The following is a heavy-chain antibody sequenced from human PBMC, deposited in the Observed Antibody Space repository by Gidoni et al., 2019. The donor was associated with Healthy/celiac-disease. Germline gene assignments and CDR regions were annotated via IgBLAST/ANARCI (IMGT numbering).Heavy chain of an antibody. Sequence: VQLVESGEGLVKPGGSLRLSCAAPAFTFSNAWMSWVRQAQGKGLEWVGRIKSKTDGGTTDYAAPVKGRFTISRDDSKNTLYLQMNSLKTEDTAVYYCTTAYCGGDCYSLYNYWGQGTLVTVSS. V-gene: IGHV3-15*01. CDR3: TTAYCGGDCYSLYNY. J-gene: IGHJ4*02. CDR2: IKSKTDGGTT. CDR1: AFTFSNAW. D-gene: IGHD2-21*02.